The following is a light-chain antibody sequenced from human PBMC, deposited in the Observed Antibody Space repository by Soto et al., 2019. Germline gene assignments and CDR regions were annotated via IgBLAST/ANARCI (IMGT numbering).Light chain of an antibody. J-gene: IGLJ1*01. Sequence: QSALTQPASVSGSPGQSITISCTGTSSDVGGYNYVSWYQQHPGKAPKLMIYDVSNRPSGVSNRFSGSKSGNTASLTISRLQAEDEADYYCCSYTSSSTYVFGTGTKVTVL. CDR2: DVS. CDR3: CSYTSSSTYV. V-gene: IGLV2-14*01. CDR1: SSDVGGYNY.